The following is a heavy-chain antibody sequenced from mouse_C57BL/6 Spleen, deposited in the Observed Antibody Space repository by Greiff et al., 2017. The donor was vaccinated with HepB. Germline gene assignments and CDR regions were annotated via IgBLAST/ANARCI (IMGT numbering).Heavy chain of an antibody. Sequence: DVMLVESEGGLVQPGSSMKLSCTASGFTFSDYYMAWVRQVPEKGLEWVANINYDGSSTYYLDSLKSRFIISRDNAKNILYLQMSSLKSEDTATYYCARVPIYYGNSWYFDVWGTGTTVTVSS. CDR1: GFTFSDYY. CDR2: INYDGSST. V-gene: IGHV5-16*01. D-gene: IGHD2-1*01. CDR3: ARVPIYYGNSWYFDV. J-gene: IGHJ1*03.